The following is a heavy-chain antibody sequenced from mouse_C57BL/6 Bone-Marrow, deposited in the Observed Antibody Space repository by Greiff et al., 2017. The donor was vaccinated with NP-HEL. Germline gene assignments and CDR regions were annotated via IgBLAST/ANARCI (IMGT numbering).Heavy chain of an antibody. CDR3: ARLGRYWYFDV. CDR1: GFSLTSYG. V-gene: IGHV2-2*01. J-gene: IGHJ1*03. D-gene: IGHD4-1*01. Sequence: QVQLKESGPGLVQPSQSLSITCTVSGFSLTSYGVHWVRQSPGTGLEWLGVIWSGGSTDYNAAFISRLSISKDNSKSQVFFKMNSLQADDTAIYYCARLGRYWYFDVWGTGTTVTVSS. CDR2: IWSGGST.